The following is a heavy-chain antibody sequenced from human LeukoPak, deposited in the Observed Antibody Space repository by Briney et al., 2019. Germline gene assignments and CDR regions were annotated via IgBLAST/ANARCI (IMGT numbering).Heavy chain of an antibody. CDR2: ISGSGGST. CDR3: ARDSVVRGVISDY. J-gene: IGHJ4*02. Sequence: GGSLRLSCAASGFTFSSYAMSWVRQAPGKGLEWVSAISGSGGSTYYADSVKGRFTISRDNSKNTLYLQMNSLRAEDTAVYYCARDSVVRGVISDYWGQGTLVTVSS. D-gene: IGHD3-10*01. V-gene: IGHV3-23*01. CDR1: GFTFSSYA.